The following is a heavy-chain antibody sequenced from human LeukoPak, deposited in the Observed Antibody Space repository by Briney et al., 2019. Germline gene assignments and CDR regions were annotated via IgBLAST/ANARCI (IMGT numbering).Heavy chain of an antibody. CDR2: INSDGSST. CDR3: ARGGRGSDI. V-gene: IGHV3-74*01. J-gene: IGHJ3*02. D-gene: IGHD1-26*01. Sequence: SGGSLRLSCAASGFTISDYWMHWVRQAPGKGLVWVSRINSDGSSTNYADSVKGRFTISRDNAKNTLYLQMNSLRADDTAVYYCARGGRGSDIWGQGTMVTVSS. CDR1: GFTISDYW.